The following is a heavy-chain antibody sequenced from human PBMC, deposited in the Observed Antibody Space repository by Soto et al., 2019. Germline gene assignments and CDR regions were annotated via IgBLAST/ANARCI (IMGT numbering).Heavy chain of an antibody. Sequence: QLVESGGGLVKPGGSLRLSCEASGFIFSDFYMAWIRQAPGKGLEWVSYISSDGDSTYADSVKGRITISRDNAKNSLYLQMNSLRVEDTAVYYCVRDRDRRWFDPWGQGTLVTVSS. D-gene: IGHD3-10*01. J-gene: IGHJ5*02. CDR2: ISSDGDST. CDR1: GFIFSDFY. CDR3: VRDRDRRWFDP. V-gene: IGHV3-11*01.